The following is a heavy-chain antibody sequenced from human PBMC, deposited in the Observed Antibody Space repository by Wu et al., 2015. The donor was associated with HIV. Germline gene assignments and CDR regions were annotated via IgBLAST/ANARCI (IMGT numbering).Heavy chain of an antibody. D-gene: IGHD4-23*01. CDR2: MNPNSGNT. J-gene: IGHJ4*02. V-gene: IGHV1-8*01. CDR1: GYTFTNYD. Sequence: QVQLVQSGAEVKKPGASVKVSCKASGYTFTNYDINWVRQATGQGLEWMGWMNPNSGNTAYAQKFQGRVTFARHTSISTAYMELSSLRSEDTAVYYCARGVRTSDYGANIFDYWGQGTLGHRLL. CDR3: ARGVRTSDYGANIFDY.